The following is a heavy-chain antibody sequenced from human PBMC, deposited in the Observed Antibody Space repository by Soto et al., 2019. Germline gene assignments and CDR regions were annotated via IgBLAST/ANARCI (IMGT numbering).Heavy chain of an antibody. CDR3: ATHRRMVRGATIDYFDY. J-gene: IGHJ4*02. D-gene: IGHD3-10*01. CDR1: GYSFTSYW. Sequence: RGESLKISCKGSGYSFTSYWIGWVRQMPGKGLEWMGIIYPGDSDTRYSPSFQGQVTISADKSISTAYLQWSSLKASDTAMYYCATHRRMVRGATIDYFDYWGQGTLVTVSS. V-gene: IGHV5-51*01. CDR2: IYPGDSDT.